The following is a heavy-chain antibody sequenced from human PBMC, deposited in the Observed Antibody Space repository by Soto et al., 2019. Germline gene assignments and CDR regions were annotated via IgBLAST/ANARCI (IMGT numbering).Heavy chain of an antibody. CDR1: GGSVRAPYW. Sequence: SATRSLTSTLSGGSVRAPYWWNLFRPSPDKGLEWIAEVHISGHSNYNPSLRSRVSVSIDSSKNQFYLNLNSVTAADTAIYYCARVRQGCSANNCYFDPWGQGTQVTVSS. CDR3: ARVRQGCSANNCYFDP. V-gene: IGHV4-4*02. J-gene: IGHJ5*01. D-gene: IGHD1-1*01. CDR2: VHISGHS.